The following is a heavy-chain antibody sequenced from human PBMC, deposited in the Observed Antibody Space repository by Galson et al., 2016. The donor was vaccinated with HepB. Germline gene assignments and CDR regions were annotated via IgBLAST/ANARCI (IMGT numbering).Heavy chain of an antibody. CDR3: VRDRLELRTDSFDI. J-gene: IGHJ3*02. Sequence: LRLSCAASGFSFSRCGMHWVRQAPGQGLEWVAVIWYDGSTEHYTDSVKGRFSISRDNSRNMLHLEMNSLRADDTAVYYCVRDRLELRTDSFDIWGQGTMVTVSS. CDR2: IWYDGSTE. CDR1: GFSFSRCG. V-gene: IGHV3-33*01. D-gene: IGHD1-7*01.